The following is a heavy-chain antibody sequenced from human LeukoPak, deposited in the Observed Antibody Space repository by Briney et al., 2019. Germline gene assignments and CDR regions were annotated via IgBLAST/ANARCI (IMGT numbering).Heavy chain of an antibody. J-gene: IGHJ4*02. CDR2: INHSGST. CDR3: ARVLNLVGASYFDY. D-gene: IGHD1-26*01. V-gene: IGHV4-34*01. Sequence: PSEALSLTCAVYGGSFSGYYWSWIRQPPGKGLEWIGEINHSGSTNYNPSLKSRVTISVDTSKNQSSLKLSSVTAADTAVYYCARVLNLVGASYFDYWGQGTLVTVSS. CDR1: GGSFSGYY.